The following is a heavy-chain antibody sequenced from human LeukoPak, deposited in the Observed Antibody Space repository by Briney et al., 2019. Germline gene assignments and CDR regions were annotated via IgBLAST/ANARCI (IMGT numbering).Heavy chain of an antibody. J-gene: IGHJ4*02. D-gene: IGHD3-16*01. CDR3: TTGHYVWGTSCDY. V-gene: IGHV3-15*01. CDR2: IKSKSDAGTT. CDR1: GFTFSNAW. Sequence: GGSLRLSCAASGFTFSNAWMTWVRQALGKGLEWVGRIKSKSDAGTTDYAAPVKGRFTISRDDSKNTLYLQMNSLTIEDTAVYYCTTGHYVWGTSCDYWGQGTLVTVSS.